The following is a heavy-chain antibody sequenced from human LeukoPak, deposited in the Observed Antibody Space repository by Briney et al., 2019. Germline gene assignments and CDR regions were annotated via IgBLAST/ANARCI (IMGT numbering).Heavy chain of an antibody. CDR3: ARSSANWGHYGMDV. CDR1: GFIFRDYY. J-gene: IGHJ6*02. D-gene: IGHD7-27*01. Sequence: PGGSLRLSCAASGFIFRDYYMSWIRQAPGKGLEWISYISTTSGFTKYADSVKGRFIISRDNAKNSLYLQMNSLRAEDTAVYYCARSSANWGHYGMDVWGQGTTVTVSS. CDR2: ISTTSGFT. V-gene: IGHV3-11*03.